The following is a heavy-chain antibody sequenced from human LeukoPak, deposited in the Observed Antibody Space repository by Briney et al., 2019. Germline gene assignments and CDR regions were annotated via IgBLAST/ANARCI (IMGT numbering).Heavy chain of an antibody. D-gene: IGHD3-9*01. V-gene: IGHV4-38-2*02. J-gene: IGHJ5*02. CDR3: ARDEGDYDILTGYFNL. Sequence: SETLSLTCTVSGYSISSDYYWGWIRQPPGKGLEWIGSVYHSGSTYYNPSLKSRVTISIDTSKNQFSLKLSSATAADTAVYYCARDEGDYDILTGYFNLWGQGTLVTVSS. CDR1: GYSISSDYY. CDR2: VYHSGST.